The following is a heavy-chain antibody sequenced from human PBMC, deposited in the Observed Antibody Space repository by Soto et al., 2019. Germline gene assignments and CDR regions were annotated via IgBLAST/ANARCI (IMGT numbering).Heavy chain of an antibody. J-gene: IGHJ6*03. CDR2: ISAYNGNT. Sequence: DSVKVSCKASGYTFTSYGISWVRQAPGQGLEWMGWISAYNGNTNYAQKLQGRVTMTTDTSTSTAYMELRSLRSDDTAVYYCARRDIVVVPAAKVYYYYYMDVWGKGTTVTVSS. V-gene: IGHV1-18*01. CDR3: ARRDIVVVPAAKVYYYYYMDV. D-gene: IGHD2-2*01. CDR1: GYTFTSYG.